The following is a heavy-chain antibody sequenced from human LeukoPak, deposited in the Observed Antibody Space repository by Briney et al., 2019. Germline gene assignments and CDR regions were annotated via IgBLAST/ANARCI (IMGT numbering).Heavy chain of an antibody. D-gene: IGHD3-10*01. CDR3: ATDILYGSGSYTDY. V-gene: IGHV1-24*01. CDR1: GYTLTELS. J-gene: IGHJ4*02. Sequence: ASVTVSCKVSGYTLTELSMHWVRQAPGKGLEWMGGFDPEDGETIYAQKFQGRVTMTEDTSTDTAYMELSSLRSEDTAVYYCATDILYGSGSYTDYWGQGTLVTVSS. CDR2: FDPEDGET.